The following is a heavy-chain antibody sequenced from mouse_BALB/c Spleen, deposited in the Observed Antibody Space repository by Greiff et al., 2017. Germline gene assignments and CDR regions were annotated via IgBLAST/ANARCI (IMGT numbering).Heavy chain of an antibody. J-gene: IGHJ2*01. CDR2: ISSGSSTI. CDR1: GFTFSSFG. CDR3: ARGWLRIDY. V-gene: IGHV5-17*02. Sequence: EVMLVESGGGLVQPGGSRKLSCAASGFTFSSFGMHWVRQAPEKGLEWVAYISSGSSTIYYADTVKGRFTISRDNPKNTLFLQMTSLRSEDTAMFYCARGWLRIDYWGQGTTLTVSS. D-gene: IGHD2-2*01.